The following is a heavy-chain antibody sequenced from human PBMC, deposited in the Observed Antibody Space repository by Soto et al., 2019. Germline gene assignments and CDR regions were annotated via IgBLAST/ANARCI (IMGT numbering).Heavy chain of an antibody. J-gene: IGHJ4*02. CDR1: GFTFSSYS. Sequence: GGSLRLSCAASGFTFSSYSMNWVRQAPGKGLEWVSSISSSSSYIYYADSVKGRFTISRDNAKNSLYLQMNSLRAEDTAVYYCARVRKQPPDGYSSGCLDYWGQGTLVTVSS. V-gene: IGHV3-21*01. D-gene: IGHD6-19*01. CDR2: ISSSSSYI. CDR3: ARVRKQPPDGYSSGCLDY.